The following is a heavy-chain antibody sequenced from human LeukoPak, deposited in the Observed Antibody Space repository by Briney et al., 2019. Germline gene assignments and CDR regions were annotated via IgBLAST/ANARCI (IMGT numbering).Heavy chain of an antibody. J-gene: IGHJ4*02. V-gene: IGHV4-4*07. CDR2: IYITGST. Sequence: PSETLSLTCTVSGGSIINYYWSWIRQSAGTGLEWVGRIYITGSTNYNPSLQSRLSMSVDTSKNQFSLKLSSVTAADTAVYYSARQPTYGGNSDLFDYWGQGTLVTVSS. CDR3: ARQPTYGGNSDLFDY. CDR1: GGSIINYY. D-gene: IGHD4-23*01.